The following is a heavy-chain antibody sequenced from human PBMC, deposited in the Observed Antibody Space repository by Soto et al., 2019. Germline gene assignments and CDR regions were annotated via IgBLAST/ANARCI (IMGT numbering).Heavy chain of an antibody. CDR2: IYSGGGT. D-gene: IGHD6-19*01. J-gene: IGHJ4*02. CDR1: GFTVSSNY. V-gene: IGHV3-66*01. CDR3: ARDDVAVAGVDY. Sequence: EVQLVASGGGLVRPGGSLRLSCAASGFTVSSNYMSWVRQAPGKGLEWVSVIYSGGGTSYADYVKGRFSISRDNSKNTLYLQMNSLRVEDTAVYYCARDDVAVAGVDYWGQGALVTVSS.